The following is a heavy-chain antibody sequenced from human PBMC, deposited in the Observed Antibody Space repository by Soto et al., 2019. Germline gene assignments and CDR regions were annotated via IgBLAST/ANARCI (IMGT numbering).Heavy chain of an antibody. CDR1: GFTFSSYA. CDR3: ARGVIVGAPPYYFDY. D-gene: IGHD1-26*01. J-gene: IGHJ4*02. V-gene: IGHV3-30-3*01. CDR2: ISYDGSNK. Sequence: GGSLRLSCAASGFTFSSYAMHWVRQAPGKGLEWVAVISYDGSNKYYADSVKGRFTISRDNSKNTLYLQMNSLRAEDTAVYYCARGVIVGAPPYYFDYWGQGTLVTVSS.